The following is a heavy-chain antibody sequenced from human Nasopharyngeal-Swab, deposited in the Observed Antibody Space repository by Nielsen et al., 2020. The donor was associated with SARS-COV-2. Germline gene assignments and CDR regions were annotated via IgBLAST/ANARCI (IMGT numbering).Heavy chain of an antibody. J-gene: IGHJ5*02. V-gene: IGHV1-69*10. CDR3: AREKAYCGGDCCHWFDP. CDR1: GGTFSSYA. Sequence: SVKVSCKASGGTFSSYAISWVRQAPGQGLEWMGGIIPILGIANYAQKFQGRVTITADKSTSTAYMELSSLRSEDTAVYYCAREKAYCGGDCCHWFDPWGQGTLVTVSS. CDR2: IIPILGIA. D-gene: IGHD2-21*02.